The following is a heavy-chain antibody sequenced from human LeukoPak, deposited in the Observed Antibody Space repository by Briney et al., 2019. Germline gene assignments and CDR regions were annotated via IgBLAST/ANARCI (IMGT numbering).Heavy chain of an antibody. CDR2: ISYDGSNK. D-gene: IGHD7-27*01. CDR3: ARDNWGSSHIDY. Sequence: GRSLRLSCAASGFTFSSYAMHWVRQAPGKGLEWVAVISYDGSNKYYADSVKGRFTISRDNSKNTLYLQMDSLRVEDTAVYYCARDNWGSSHIDYWGQGTLVTVSS. J-gene: IGHJ4*02. CDR1: GFTFSSYA. V-gene: IGHV3-30*04.